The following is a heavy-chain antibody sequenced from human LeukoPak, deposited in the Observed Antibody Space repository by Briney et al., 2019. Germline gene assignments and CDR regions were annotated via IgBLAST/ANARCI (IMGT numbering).Heavy chain of an antibody. J-gene: IGHJ4*02. D-gene: IGHD4-23*01. CDR1: GFTFSSYA. Sequence: GGSLRLSCAASGFTFSSYAMSWVRQAPGKGLEWVSVIYNTGSTCYADSVMGRFIISRDISKNTLYLQINGLRPDDTALYYCATDPGLRWSFDFWGQGTLVTVSS. CDR3: ATDPGLRWSFDF. V-gene: IGHV3-53*05. CDR2: VIYNTGST.